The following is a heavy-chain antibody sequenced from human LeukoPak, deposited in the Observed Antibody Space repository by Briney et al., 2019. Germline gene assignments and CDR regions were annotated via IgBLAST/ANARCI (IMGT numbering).Heavy chain of an antibody. V-gene: IGHV4-38-2*02. Sequence: PSETLSLTCTVSGYSISSGYYWGWIRQPPGKWLEWIGSIYHSGSTYYNPSLKSRVTISVDTSKNQFSLKLSSVTAADTAVYYCARGRFLWFGDAFDIWGQGTMVTVSS. CDR2: IYHSGST. CDR3: ARGRFLWFGDAFDI. CDR1: GYSISSGYY. D-gene: IGHD3-10*01. J-gene: IGHJ3*02.